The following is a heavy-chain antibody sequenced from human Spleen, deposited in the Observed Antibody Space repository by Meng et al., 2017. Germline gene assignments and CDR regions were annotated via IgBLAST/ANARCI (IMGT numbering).Heavy chain of an antibody. J-gene: IGHJ4*02. Sequence: GESLKISCAASGFTFSNAWMSWIRQAPGKGLEWVGRIKSKTDGGTTDYAAPVQGRFTISRDDSKNTLYLQMNSLKTEDAAVYYCTRAGGYSGYVNDYWGQGTLVTVSS. CDR1: GFTFSNAW. CDR2: IKSKTDGGTT. V-gene: IGHV3-15*01. CDR3: TRAGGYSGYVNDY. D-gene: IGHD5-12*01.